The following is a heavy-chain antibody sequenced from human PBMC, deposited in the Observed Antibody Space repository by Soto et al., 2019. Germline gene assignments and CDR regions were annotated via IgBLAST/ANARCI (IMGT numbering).Heavy chain of an antibody. D-gene: IGHD3-10*01. J-gene: IGHJ6*02. CDR3: ARLAGRDYYYGMDV. CDR2: ISSSSSYI. Sequence: GGSLRLSCAASGFTFSSYSMNWVRQAPGKGLEWVSSISSSSSYIYYADSVKGRFTISRDNAKNSLYLQMNSLRAEDTAVYYCARLAGRDYYYGMDVWGQGTTVTVSS. V-gene: IGHV3-21*01. CDR1: GFTFSSYS.